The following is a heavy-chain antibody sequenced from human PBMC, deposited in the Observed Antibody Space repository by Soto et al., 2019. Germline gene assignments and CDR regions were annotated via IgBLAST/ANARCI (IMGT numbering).Heavy chain of an antibody. CDR2: IIPIFGTA. V-gene: IGHV1-69*01. CDR3: ARDGGRHSGGIDY. D-gene: IGHD1-26*01. J-gene: IGHJ4*02. CDR1: GGTFSSYS. Sequence: QVQLVQSGAEVKKPGSSVKVSCKSSGGTFSSYSINWVRQAPGQGLEWMGEIIPIFGTANYAQTFQGRVKITADESTSTAYMELISLRSEGTAVYYCARDGGRHSGGIDYWGQGTLVTVSS.